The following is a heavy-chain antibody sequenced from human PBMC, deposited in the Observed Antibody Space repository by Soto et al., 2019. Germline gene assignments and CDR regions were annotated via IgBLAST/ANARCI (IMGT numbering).Heavy chain of an antibody. CDR2: IYHSGST. Sequence: SETLSLTCAVSSGSISSSNWWSWVRQPPGKGLEWIGEIYHSGSTNYNPSLKSRVTISVDKSKNQFSLKLSSVTAADTAVYYCARDSCSGGSCYTDYWGQGTLVTVSS. V-gene: IGHV4-4*02. J-gene: IGHJ4*02. CDR3: ARDSCSGGSCYTDY. CDR1: SGSISSSNW. D-gene: IGHD2-15*01.